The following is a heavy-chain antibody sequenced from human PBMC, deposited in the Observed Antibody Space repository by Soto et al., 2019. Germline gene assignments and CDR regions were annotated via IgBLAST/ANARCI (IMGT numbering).Heavy chain of an antibody. V-gene: IGHV3-74*01. CDR3: GRGGSGIYGMDI. J-gene: IGHJ6*02. CDR1: GFTFSSYW. D-gene: IGHD6-13*01. CDR2: IIRDGSST. Sequence: EVQLVESGGGLVQPGGSLRLACAASGFTFSSYWMHWVRQAPGKGLVWISRIIRDGSSTNYADSVKGRFTISRDNAKNTRYLEINSLRADDTAVYFCGRGGSGIYGMDIGGQGTTVIVSS.